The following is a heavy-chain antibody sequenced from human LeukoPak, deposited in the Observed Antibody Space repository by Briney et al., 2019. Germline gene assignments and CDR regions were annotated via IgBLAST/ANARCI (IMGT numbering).Heavy chain of an antibody. CDR3: ARGGIAAAGTVAFDI. J-gene: IGHJ3*02. V-gene: IGHV1-69*04. CDR1: GGTFSSYA. D-gene: IGHD6-13*01. Sequence: SVKVSCKASGGTFSSYAISWVRQAPGQGLEWMGRIIPILGIANYAQKFQGRVTITADKSTSTAYMELSSLRSEDTAVYYCARGGIAAAGTVAFDIWGRGTMVTVSS. CDR2: IIPILGIA.